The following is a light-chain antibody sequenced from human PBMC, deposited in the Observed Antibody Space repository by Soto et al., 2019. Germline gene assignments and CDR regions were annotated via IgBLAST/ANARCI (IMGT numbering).Light chain of an antibody. CDR2: DAS. CDR1: QSISSW. V-gene: IGKV1-5*01. CDR3: QQYNSYVLT. Sequence: DIQMTQSPSTLSASVGDRVTITCRASQSISSWLAWYQQKPGKAPKLLIYDASSLESGVPSRFSVSGSGTEFTLTISSLQPDDFATYYCQQYNSYVLTFGGGTKVEIK. J-gene: IGKJ4*01.